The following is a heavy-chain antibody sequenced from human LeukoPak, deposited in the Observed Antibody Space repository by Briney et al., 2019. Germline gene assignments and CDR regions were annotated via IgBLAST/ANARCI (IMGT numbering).Heavy chain of an antibody. CDR3: ARSGLTGRGNGFDV. D-gene: IGHD3/OR15-3a*01. V-gene: IGHV3-53*01. J-gene: IGHJ6*02. CDR1: GLTVSSNY. Sequence: GGSLRLSCAVSGLTVSSNYITWVRQAPGKGLEWVSVFLSGGSTHYSASVKARFSMSRDNSRNIVYLQLNSLRADDTAVYYCARSGLTGRGNGFDVWGQGTTVTVSS. CDR2: FLSGGST.